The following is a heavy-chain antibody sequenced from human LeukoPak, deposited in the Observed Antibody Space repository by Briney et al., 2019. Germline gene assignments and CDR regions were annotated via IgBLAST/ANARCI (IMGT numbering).Heavy chain of an antibody. CDR2: LYSAGFT. Sequence: QSGGSLRLSCAVSGFTVSSNYMAWVRQPPAKGLEWVSILYSAGFTYYSDSVKGRFTISRDNSKNTVYLQMHSLRAEDTAVYYCARELPFEDWGQGSLVTVSS. V-gene: IGHV3-53*01. CDR1: GFTVSSNY. J-gene: IGHJ4*02. CDR3: ARELPFED. D-gene: IGHD2-15*01.